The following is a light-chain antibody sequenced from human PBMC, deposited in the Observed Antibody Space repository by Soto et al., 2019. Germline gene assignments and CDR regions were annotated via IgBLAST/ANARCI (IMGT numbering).Light chain of an antibody. J-gene: IGLJ2*01. CDR2: SNN. V-gene: IGLV1-44*01. CDR3: AAWDDSLNGVE. Sequence: QSVLTQPPSASGTPGQRVTISCSGSSSNIGISTVNWYQHLPGTAPKLLIYSNNARSSGVPDRFSGSKSGTSASLAISGLQSEDEADYYCAAWDDSLNGVEFGGGTQLTVL. CDR1: SSNIGIST.